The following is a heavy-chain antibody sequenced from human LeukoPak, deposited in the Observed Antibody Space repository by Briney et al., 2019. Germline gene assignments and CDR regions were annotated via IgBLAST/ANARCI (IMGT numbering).Heavy chain of an antibody. V-gene: IGHV4-39*01. CDR3: ARRSSSSWPGNWFDP. Sequence: PGGSLRLSCAASGFTFSSYWMNWIRQPPGKGLEWIGSIYYSGSTYYNPSLKSRVTISVDTSKNQFSLKLSSVTAADTAVYYCARRSSSSWPGNWFDPWGQGTLVTVSS. J-gene: IGHJ5*02. CDR1: GFTFSSYW. D-gene: IGHD6-13*01. CDR2: IYYSGST.